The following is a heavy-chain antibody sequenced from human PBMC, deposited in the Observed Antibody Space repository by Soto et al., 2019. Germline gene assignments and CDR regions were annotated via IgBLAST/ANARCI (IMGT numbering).Heavy chain of an antibody. V-gene: IGHV4-34*01. J-gene: IGHJ4*02. Sequence: PSETLSLTCAVYGGSFSGYYWSWIRQPPGKGLEWIGEINHSGSTNYNPSLKSRVTISVDTSKNQFSLKLSSVTAADTAVYYCARGGLRYSSSSGVFVYWGQGTLVTSPQ. D-gene: IGHD6-6*01. CDR2: INHSGST. CDR1: GGSFSGYY. CDR3: ARGGLRYSSSSGVFVY.